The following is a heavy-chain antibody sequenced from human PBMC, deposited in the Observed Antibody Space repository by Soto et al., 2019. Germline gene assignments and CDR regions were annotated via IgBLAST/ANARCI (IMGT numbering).Heavy chain of an antibody. CDR1: GFTFGDYA. J-gene: IGHJ6*02. CDR2: IRSKAYGGTT. V-gene: IGHV3-49*03. D-gene: IGHD6-6*01. CDR3: TRVRGAAHLPYYYYGMDV. Sequence: PGGSLRLSCTASGFTFGDYAMSWFRQAPGKGLEWVGFIRSKAYGGTTEYAASVKGRFTISRDDSKSIAYLQMNSLKTEDTAVYYCTRVRGAAHLPYYYYGMDVWGQGTTVTVSS.